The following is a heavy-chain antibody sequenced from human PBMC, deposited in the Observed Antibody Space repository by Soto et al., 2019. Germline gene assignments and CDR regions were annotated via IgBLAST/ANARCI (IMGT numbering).Heavy chain of an antibody. CDR3: ARDDVLTGYRYYYYGMDV. V-gene: IGHV3-21*01. D-gene: IGHD3-9*01. Sequence: EVQLVESGGGLVQPGGSLRLSCAASGFTFSSYSMNWVRQAPGKGLEWVSSISSSSSYIYYADSVKGRFTISRDNAKNSLYLQMNSLRAEDTAVYYCARDDVLTGYRYYYYGMDVWGQGTTVTVSS. J-gene: IGHJ6*02. CDR2: ISSSSSYI. CDR1: GFTFSSYS.